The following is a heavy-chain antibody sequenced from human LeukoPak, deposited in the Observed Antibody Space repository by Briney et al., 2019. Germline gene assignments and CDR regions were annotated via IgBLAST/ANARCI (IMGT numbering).Heavy chain of an antibody. CDR3: AKLSTLGDLSRVRFDP. J-gene: IGHJ5*02. CDR2: ISGSGGTT. V-gene: IGHV3-23*01. Sequence: GGSLRLSCAVSGFTFRTYAMSWVRQAPGKGLEWVSAISGSGGTTYYAVSVKGRFTISRDNSKNTLYLQMNSLRAEDTAVYYCAKLSTLGDLSRVRFDPWGQGTLVTVSS. D-gene: IGHD3-10*01. CDR1: GFTFRTYA.